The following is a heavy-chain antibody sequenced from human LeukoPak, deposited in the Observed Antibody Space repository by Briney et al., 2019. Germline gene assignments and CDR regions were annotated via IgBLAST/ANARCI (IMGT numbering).Heavy chain of an antibody. V-gene: IGHV1-18*01. Sequence: ASVKVSCKASGYTFTSYGISWVRQAPGQGLEWMGWISAYNGNTNYAQELQGRVTMTTDTSTSTAYMELRSLRSDDTAVYYCARDQAPQQLADYWGQGTLVTVSS. J-gene: IGHJ4*02. D-gene: IGHD6-13*01. CDR1: GYTFTSYG. CDR3: ARDQAPQQLADY. CDR2: ISAYNGNT.